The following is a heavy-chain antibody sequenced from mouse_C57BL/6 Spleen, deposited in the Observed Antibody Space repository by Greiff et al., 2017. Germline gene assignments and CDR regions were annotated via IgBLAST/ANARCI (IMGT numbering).Heavy chain of an antibody. CDR2: INPNTGGT. Sequence: VQLQQSGPELVKPGASVKMSCTASGFTFTDYNMHWVKQSHGKSLEWIGYINPNTGGTSYNQKFKGKATFTLNKSSSTAYMDLRSLTSEVSAVYYCARQEWLRFACRGQGALVTVSA. CDR3: ARQEWLRFAC. V-gene: IGHV1-22*01. J-gene: IGHJ3*01. D-gene: IGHD2-2*01. CDR1: GFTFTDYN.